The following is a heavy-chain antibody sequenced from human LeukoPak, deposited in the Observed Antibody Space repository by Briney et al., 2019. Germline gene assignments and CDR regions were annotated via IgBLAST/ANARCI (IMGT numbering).Heavy chain of an antibody. V-gene: IGHV5-51*01. CDR1: GYSFSNYW. D-gene: IGHD3-10*01. J-gene: IGHJ4*02. Sequence: GESLQISCKCSGYSFSNYWIGWVRQMPGKGLEWMGIIFPGDSDIRYSPSFQGQVTISVDKSITTAYLQWSSLEASDTATYYCARRGRGGSGSLYYFDYWGQGTLVTVSS. CDR3: ARRGRGGSGSLYYFDY. CDR2: IFPGDSDI.